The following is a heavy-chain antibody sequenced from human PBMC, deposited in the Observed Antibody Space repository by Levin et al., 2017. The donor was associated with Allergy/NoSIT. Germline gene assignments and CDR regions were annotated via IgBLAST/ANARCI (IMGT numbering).Heavy chain of an antibody. V-gene: IGHV4-59*01. Sequence: SETLSLTCTVSGGSISSYYWSWIRQPPGKGLEWIGYIYYSGSTNCNPSLKSRVTISVDTSKNQFSLKLSSVTAADTAVYYCARIYSSPLDAFDIWGQGTMVTVSS. CDR3: ARIYSSPLDAFDI. D-gene: IGHD6-13*01. CDR2: IYYSGST. CDR1: GGSISSYY. J-gene: IGHJ3*02.